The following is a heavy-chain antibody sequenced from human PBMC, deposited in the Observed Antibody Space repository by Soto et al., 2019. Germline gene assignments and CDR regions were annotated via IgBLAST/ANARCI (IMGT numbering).Heavy chain of an antibody. J-gene: IGHJ4*02. CDR1: GFIFSIST. V-gene: IGHV1-58*02. D-gene: IGHD1-20*01. CDR3: AADSPKCNDNY. CDR2: IVVGSGNA. Sequence: SVKVSCKASGFIFSISTMQWVRQARGQRLEWIGWIVVGSGNANYAQKFQERVTINRDMSTSTAYMEVNSLRSEDTAVYYCAADSPKCNDNYWGQGTLVPVAS.